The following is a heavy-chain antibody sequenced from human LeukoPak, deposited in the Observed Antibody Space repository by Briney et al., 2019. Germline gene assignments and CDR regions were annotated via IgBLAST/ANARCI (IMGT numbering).Heavy chain of an antibody. Sequence: GGSLRLSCAASGFTYSSYWMSWVRQAPGKGLEWVANIKQDGSEKYYVDSVKGRFTISRDNSKNTLYLQMNSLRAEDTAVYYCARDRVVVVTSYPLEVSWYFDLWGRGTLVTVSS. D-gene: IGHD2-21*02. CDR2: IKQDGSEK. CDR1: GFTYSSYW. CDR3: ARDRVVVVTSYPLEVSWYFDL. J-gene: IGHJ2*01. V-gene: IGHV3-7*03.